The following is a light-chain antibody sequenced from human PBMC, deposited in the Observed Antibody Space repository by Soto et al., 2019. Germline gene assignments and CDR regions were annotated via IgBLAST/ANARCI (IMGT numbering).Light chain of an antibody. CDR3: QQYKSYSRT. V-gene: IGKV1-5*01. CDR2: AAS. J-gene: IGKJ1*01. CDR1: QSVSTY. Sequence: DIQMTQYPSSLSASVGERVTITCRASQSVSTYLNWYQQKPGQAPKLLIYAASTLQSGVPSRFSGSGSGTEFTLTISSLQPDDFATYYCQQYKSYSRTFGQGTKVDIK.